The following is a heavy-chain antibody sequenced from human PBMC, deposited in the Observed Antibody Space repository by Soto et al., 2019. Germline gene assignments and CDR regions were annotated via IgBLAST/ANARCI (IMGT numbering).Heavy chain of an antibody. J-gene: IGHJ4*02. V-gene: IGHV4-4*02. CDR3: ARVFSSGSGWMYYFDF. CDR1: SDSIAGENW. CDR2: IFHTGGT. Sequence: QVQLQESGPGLVKPSDTLSLTCTVSSDSIAGENWWSWVRQPPGMGLEWIGEIFHTGGTNYNPSLKGRVTMEVDKSKNQFSLNLISATAADTAVYYCARVFSSGSGWMYYFDFWGQGTLVSVSS. D-gene: IGHD6-25*01.